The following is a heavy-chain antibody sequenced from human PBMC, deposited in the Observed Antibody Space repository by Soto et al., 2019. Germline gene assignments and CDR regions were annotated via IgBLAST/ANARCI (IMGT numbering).Heavy chain of an antibody. Sequence: SETLSLTCTVSGGSISSGGYYWSWIRQHPGKGLEWIGYIYYSGSTYYNPSLKSRVTISVDTSKNQFSLKLSSVTAADTAVYYCARVSGSNALYYFDYWGQGTLVTVSS. V-gene: IGHV4-31*03. CDR2: IYYSGST. D-gene: IGHD1-1*01. CDR1: GGSISSGGYY. CDR3: ARVSGSNALYYFDY. J-gene: IGHJ4*02.